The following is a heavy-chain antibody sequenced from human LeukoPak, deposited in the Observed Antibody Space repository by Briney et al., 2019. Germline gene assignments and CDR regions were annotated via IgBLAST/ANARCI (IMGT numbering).Heavy chain of an antibody. D-gene: IGHD3-16*01. CDR1: GXIFSSYA. V-gene: IGHV3-30-3*01. CDR3: AKDGGPGGNLDY. Sequence: GGSLRLSCAASGXIFSSYAMHWVRQAPGKGLEWVAVVSSNGNTKFYGDSVKGRFTISRDNSKNTLYLQMNSLRAEDTALYYCAKDGGPGGNLDYWGRGTLVSDSS. J-gene: IGHJ4*02. CDR2: VSSNGNTK.